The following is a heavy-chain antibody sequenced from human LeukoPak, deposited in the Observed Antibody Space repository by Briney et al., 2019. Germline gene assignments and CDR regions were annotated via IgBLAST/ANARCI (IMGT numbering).Heavy chain of an antibody. V-gene: IGHV4-59*01. Sequence: SETLSLTCAVSGGSISSYYWSWIRQPPGKGLEWIGYIYYSGSTNYNPSLKSRVTISVDTSKNQFSLKLSSVTAADTAVYYCARGDSSGWDPNFDYWGQGTLVTVSS. CDR1: GGSISSYY. CDR3: ARGDSSGWDPNFDY. J-gene: IGHJ4*02. D-gene: IGHD6-19*01. CDR2: IYYSGST.